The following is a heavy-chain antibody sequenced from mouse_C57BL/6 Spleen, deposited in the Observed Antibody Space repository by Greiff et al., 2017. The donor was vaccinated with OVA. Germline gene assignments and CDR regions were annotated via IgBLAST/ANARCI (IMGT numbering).Heavy chain of an antibody. Sequence: EVKLMESGGGLVKPGGSLKLSCAASGFTFSSYAMSWVRQTPEKRLEWVATISDGGSYTYYPDNVKGRFTISRDNAKNKLYLQMSHLKSEDTAMYYCARELGLYYAMDYWGQGTSVTVSS. D-gene: IGHD4-1*01. J-gene: IGHJ4*01. CDR1: GFTFSSYA. CDR3: ARELGLYYAMDY. CDR2: ISDGGSYT. V-gene: IGHV5-4*01.